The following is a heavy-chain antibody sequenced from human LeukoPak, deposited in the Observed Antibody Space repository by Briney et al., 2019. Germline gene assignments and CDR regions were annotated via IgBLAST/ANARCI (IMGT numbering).Heavy chain of an antibody. CDR1: GGSISSYY. CDR3: ARSRVATRRFDP. Sequence: PSETLSLTCTVSGGSISSYYWSWIRQPPGKGLEWIGYIYYSGSTYYNPSLKSRVIISVDTSKNQFSLKLSSVTAADTAVYYCARSRVATRRFDPWGQGTLVTVSS. V-gene: IGHV4-30-4*08. J-gene: IGHJ5*02. D-gene: IGHD5-12*01. CDR2: IYYSGST.